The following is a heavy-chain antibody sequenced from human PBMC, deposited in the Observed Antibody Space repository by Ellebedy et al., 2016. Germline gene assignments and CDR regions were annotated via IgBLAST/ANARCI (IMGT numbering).Heavy chain of an antibody. D-gene: IGHD3-9*01. CDR3: ARGPSEDILTGYYDY. CDR2: ISYDGSNK. V-gene: IGHV3-30-3*01. J-gene: IGHJ4*02. CDR1: GFTFSSYA. Sequence: GGSLRLSXAASGFTFSSYAMHWVRQAPGKGLEWVAVISYDGSNKYYADSVKGRFTISRDNSKNTLYLQMNSLRAEDTAVYYCARGPSEDILTGYYDYWGQGTLVTASS.